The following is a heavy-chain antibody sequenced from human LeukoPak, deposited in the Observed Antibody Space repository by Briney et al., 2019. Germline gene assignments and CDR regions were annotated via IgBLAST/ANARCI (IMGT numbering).Heavy chain of an antibody. D-gene: IGHD3-10*01. Sequence: SETLSLTCAVSGGSISSSNWWSWVRQPPGKGLEWIGEIYHSGSTNYNPSLKSRVTISVGKSKNQFSLKLSSVTAADTAVYYCASSGAGSSKDYWGQGTLVTVSS. CDR2: IYHSGST. J-gene: IGHJ4*02. CDR1: GGSISSSNW. CDR3: ASSGAGSSKDY. V-gene: IGHV4-4*02.